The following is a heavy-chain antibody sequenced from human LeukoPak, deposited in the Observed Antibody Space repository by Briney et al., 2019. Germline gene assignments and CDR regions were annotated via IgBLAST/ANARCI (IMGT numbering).Heavy chain of an antibody. Sequence: PGGSLRLSCAASGFTFSSYSMNWVRQAPGKGLEWVSSISSRSSYISYADSVKGRFTISRDNAKNSLYLQMNSLRAEDTAVYYCARDRGGYCSGGSCYKYFDYWGQGTLVTVSS. CDR1: GFTFSSYS. D-gene: IGHD2-15*01. V-gene: IGHV3-21*01. CDR3: ARDRGGYCSGGSCYKYFDY. CDR2: ISSRSSYI. J-gene: IGHJ4*02.